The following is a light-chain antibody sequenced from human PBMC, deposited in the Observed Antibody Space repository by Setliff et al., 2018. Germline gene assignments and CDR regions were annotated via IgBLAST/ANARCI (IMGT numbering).Light chain of an antibody. Sequence: DIQMTQSPSTLFASVGDRLTITCRASQSVSSWLAWYQQKPGKVPNLLIYKASSLESGVPSRLSGTAAGTEFTLTITSLQPDDFATYYCQQYKSYPWTFGQGTKVDIK. CDR2: KAS. J-gene: IGKJ1*01. CDR1: QSVSSW. V-gene: IGKV1-5*03. CDR3: QQYKSYPWT.